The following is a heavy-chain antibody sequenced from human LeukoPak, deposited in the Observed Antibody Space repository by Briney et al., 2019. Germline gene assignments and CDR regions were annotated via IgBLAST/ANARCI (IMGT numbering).Heavy chain of an antibody. CDR2: IRSDGSNK. D-gene: IGHD6-13*01. CDR3: ARDQDVAAAGMVPYYFDY. Sequence: RGSPRLSCAASGFTFSSYGMHWVRQAPGKGLEWVAFIRSDGSNKYYADSVKGRFTISRDNSKNTLYLQLNSLRAEDTAVYYCARDQDVAAAGMVPYYFDYWGQGTLVTVSS. CDR1: GFTFSSYG. J-gene: IGHJ4*02. V-gene: IGHV3-30*02.